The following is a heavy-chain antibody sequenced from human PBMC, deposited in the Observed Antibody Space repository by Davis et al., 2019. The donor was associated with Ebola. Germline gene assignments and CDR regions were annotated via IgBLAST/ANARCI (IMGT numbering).Heavy chain of an antibody. J-gene: IGHJ2*01. Sequence: SETLSLTCTVSGGSISAYYWSWIRQPPGKGLEWIGDIYYSGSTNYNPSLKSRVTISVDTSKNQFSLKLSSVTAADTAVYYCARDPATIFGVVNGWYFDLWGRGTLVTVSS. CDR1: GGSISAYY. V-gene: IGHV4-59*01. D-gene: IGHD3-3*01. CDR3: ARDPATIFGVVNGWYFDL. CDR2: IYYSGST.